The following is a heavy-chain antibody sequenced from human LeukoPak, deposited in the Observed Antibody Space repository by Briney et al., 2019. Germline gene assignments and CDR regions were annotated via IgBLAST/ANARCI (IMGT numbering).Heavy chain of an antibody. D-gene: IGHD3-16*01. J-gene: IGHJ6*02. V-gene: IGHV3-23*01. CDR1: GLTFNNYA. Sequence: QPGGSLRLSCAVSGLTFNNYAMSWVRQAPGKGLEWVSAISKSGDHTYYAASAKGRFTIYRDNSKNTQYLQMNSLRAEDTAVNYCATSWGPDTSAFRWGRDGMDVWGQGTTVIVS. CDR3: ATSWGPDTSAFRWGRDGMDV. CDR2: ISKSGDHT.